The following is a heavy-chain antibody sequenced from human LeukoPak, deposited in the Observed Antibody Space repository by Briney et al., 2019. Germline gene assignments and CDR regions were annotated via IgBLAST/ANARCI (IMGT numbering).Heavy chain of an antibody. J-gene: IGHJ6*03. V-gene: IGHV4-59*01. CDR3: ARVVAVRGTYYYYYMDV. CDR1: GGSISSYY. Sequence: SETLSLTCTVSGGSISSYYWSWIRQPPGKGLEWIGYIYYSGNTNYNPSLKSRVTISVDTSKNQFSLKLSSVTAADTAVYYCARVVAVRGTYYYYYMDVWGNGTTVTISS. CDR2: IYYSGNT. D-gene: IGHD3-10*01.